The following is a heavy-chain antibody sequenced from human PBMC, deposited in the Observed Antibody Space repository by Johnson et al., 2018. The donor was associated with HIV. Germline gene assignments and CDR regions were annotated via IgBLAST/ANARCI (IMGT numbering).Heavy chain of an antibody. J-gene: IGHJ3*02. CDR3: ARDDIFLDAFDI. Sequence: VQLVESGGGLVKAGGSLRLSCAASGFTFSSYAMHWVRQAPGKGLEWVSLISWDGGSTYYADSVKGRFTISRDNSKNSLYLQMNSLRAEDTAVYYCARDDIFLDAFDIWGQGTMVTVSS. V-gene: IGHV3-43D*03. CDR2: ISWDGGST. CDR1: GFTFSSYA. D-gene: IGHD3-9*01.